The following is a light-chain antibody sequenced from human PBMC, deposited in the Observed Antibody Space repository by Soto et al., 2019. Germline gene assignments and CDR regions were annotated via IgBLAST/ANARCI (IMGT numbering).Light chain of an antibody. CDR2: GAY. J-gene: IGKJ4*01. CDR3: QQYNNWPSLT. CDR1: QSISTY. Sequence: DIQMTQSPSSLSASVGDGVTITCRASQSISTYLNWYRQKPGKAPELLIYGAYTLHSGVPSRFSGGGSGTHFTLTISSLQSEDFAVYYCQQYNNWPSLTFGGGTKVDIK. V-gene: IGKV1-39*01.